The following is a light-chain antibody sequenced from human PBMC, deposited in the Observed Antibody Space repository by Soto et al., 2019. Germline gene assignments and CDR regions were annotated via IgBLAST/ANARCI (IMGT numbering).Light chain of an antibody. V-gene: IGKV3-15*01. CDR3: QQYNNWPPRGT. CDR1: QSVSSN. CDR2: GAS. Sequence: EIVMTQSPATLSVSPGERATLSCRASQSVSSNLAWYQQNPGQAPRLLSYGASTRATGIPARFSGSGSGTEFTLTISSLQSEDFAVYYCQQYNNWPPRGTFGQGTKLEIK. J-gene: IGKJ2*02.